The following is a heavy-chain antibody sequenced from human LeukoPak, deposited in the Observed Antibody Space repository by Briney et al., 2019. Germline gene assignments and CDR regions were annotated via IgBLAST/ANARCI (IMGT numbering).Heavy chain of an antibody. D-gene: IGHD4-11*01. J-gene: IGHJ6*03. CDR3: ARCGRIYSNYVDMDV. CDR1: GYSLTSYW. V-gene: IGHV5-51*01. CDR2: IYPGDSDT. Sequence: GESLKISCKGSGYSLTSYWIGWVRQMPGKGLEWMGIIYPGDSDTRYSPSFQGQVTISADKSISTAYLQWSSLKASDTAMYYCARCGRIYSNYVDMDVWGKGTTVTVSS.